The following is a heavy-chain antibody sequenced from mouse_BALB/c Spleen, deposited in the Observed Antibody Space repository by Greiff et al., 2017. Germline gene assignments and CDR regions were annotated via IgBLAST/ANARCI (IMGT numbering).Heavy chain of an antibody. J-gene: IGHJ4*01. V-gene: IGHV1-5*01. CDR3: TRKVGNYNYAMDY. D-gene: IGHD2-1*01. CDR2: IYPGNSDT. CDR1: GYSFTSYW. Sequence: VQLQQSGTVLARPGASVKMSCKASGYSFTSYWMHWVKQRPGQGLEWIGAIYPGNSDTSYNQKFKGKAKLTAVTSASTAYMELSSLTNEDSAVYYCTRKVGNYNYAMDYWGQGTSVTVSS.